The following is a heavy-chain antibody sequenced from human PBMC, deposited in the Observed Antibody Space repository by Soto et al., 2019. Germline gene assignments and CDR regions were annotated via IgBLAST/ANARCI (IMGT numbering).Heavy chain of an antibody. V-gene: IGHV4-61*08. Sequence: SETLSLTCRVSGGSVGTGAYYWSWIRQPPGKGLEWIGYTLYSGSPNYNPSLQSLQSRVTISVDTSRNQFSWRLTSVTAADTALYYCARHDYYHRTFDIWGQGTFVTVSS. D-gene: IGHD3-9*01. CDR2: TLYSGSP. J-gene: IGHJ3*02. CDR1: GGSVGTGAYY. CDR3: ARHDYYHRTFDI.